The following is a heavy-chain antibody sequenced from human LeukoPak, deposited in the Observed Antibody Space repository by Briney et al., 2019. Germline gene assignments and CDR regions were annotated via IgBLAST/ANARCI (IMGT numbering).Heavy chain of an antibody. CDR3: ARHNPLTYYDFWSGPINWFDP. CDR2: IYHSGST. V-gene: IGHV4-38-2*01. J-gene: IGHJ5*02. Sequence: SETLLLTCAISGYSISSGYYWAWIRQPPGKGLEWIGSIYHSGSTYYNPSLKSRVTISVDTSKNQFSLKLSPVTAADTAVYYCARHNPLTYYDFWSGPINWFDPWGQGTLVTVSS. CDR1: GYSISSGYY. D-gene: IGHD3-3*01.